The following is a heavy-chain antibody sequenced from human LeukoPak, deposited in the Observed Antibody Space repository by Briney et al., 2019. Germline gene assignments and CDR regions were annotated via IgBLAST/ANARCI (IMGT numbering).Heavy chain of an antibody. J-gene: IGHJ4*02. Sequence: PGGSLRLSCAASGVTISTSAMNWVRQGPGAGLEWVSSIDYDSSHIYYAASVWGRFTISRDNARNSVYLQMDSLRVEDTAVYYCTRDPLRYLRVGHYDYWGQGTLVAVSS. CDR1: GVTISTSA. CDR2: IDYDSSHI. D-gene: IGHD3-9*01. CDR3: TRDPLRYLRVGHYDY. V-gene: IGHV3-21*01.